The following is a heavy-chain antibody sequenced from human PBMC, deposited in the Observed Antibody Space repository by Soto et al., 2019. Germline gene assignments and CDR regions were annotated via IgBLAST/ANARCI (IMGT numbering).Heavy chain of an antibody. CDR1: GGSISSGGYY. V-gene: IGHV4-31*03. CDR3: ARVDCSGGSCFRWFDP. D-gene: IGHD2-15*01. CDR2: IYYSGST. J-gene: IGHJ5*02. Sequence: QVQLQESGPGLVKPSQTLSLTCTVSGGSISSGGYYWSWIRQHPGKGLEWIGYIYYSGSTYYNPSLKGRVTISVDTSKNQFSLKLSSVTAADTAVYYCARVDCSGGSCFRWFDPWGQGTLVTVSS.